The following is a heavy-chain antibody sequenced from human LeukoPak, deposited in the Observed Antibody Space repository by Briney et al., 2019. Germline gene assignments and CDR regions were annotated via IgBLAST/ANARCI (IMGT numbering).Heavy chain of an antibody. Sequence: SETLSLTCTVSGGSITSSYWSWIRQPPGKGLEWIGCIYYSGSTNYNPSLKSRVTMSVDTSKNQFSLKLTSVTAADTAVYYCVRPIRGYSFDYYDYLGQGTLVTVSS. V-gene: IGHV4-59*01. CDR1: GGSITSSY. CDR2: IYYSGST. CDR3: VRPIRGYSFDYYDY. D-gene: IGHD5-18*01. J-gene: IGHJ4*02.